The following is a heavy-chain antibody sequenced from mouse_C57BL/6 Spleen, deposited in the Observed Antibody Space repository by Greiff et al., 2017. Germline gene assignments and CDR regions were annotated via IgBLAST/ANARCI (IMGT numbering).Heavy chain of an antibody. CDR2: FHPYNDDT. V-gene: IGHV1-47*01. D-gene: IGHD1-1*01. CDR1: GYTFTTYP. J-gene: IGHJ1*03. Sequence: QVQLQQSGAELVKPGASVKMSCKASGYTFTTYPIEWMKQNHGKSLEWIGTFHPYNDDTKYNEKFKGKATLTVEKSSSPVYLELSRLTSDDSAVYYVAIGDSEYYGSSLDDWGRGTTLTVSS. CDR3: AIGDSEYYGSSLDD.